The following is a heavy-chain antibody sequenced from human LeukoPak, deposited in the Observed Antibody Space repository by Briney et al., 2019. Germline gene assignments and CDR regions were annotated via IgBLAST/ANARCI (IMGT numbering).Heavy chain of an antibody. J-gene: IGHJ3*02. D-gene: IGHD6-13*01. CDR3: ARSSSSSWFYAFDI. CDR2: IKQDGSEK. CDR1: GFNFNNYW. V-gene: IGHV3-7*01. Sequence: PGGSLRLSCAASGFNFNNYWMAWVRQTPGKGLEWLASIKQDGSEKYYVDAVKARFTHSRDNADNLLYLQMNRLRAENTAVFYCARSSSSSWFYAFDIWGQGTLVTVSA.